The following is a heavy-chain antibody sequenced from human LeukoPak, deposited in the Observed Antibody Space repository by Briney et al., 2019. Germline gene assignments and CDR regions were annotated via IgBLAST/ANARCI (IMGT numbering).Heavy chain of an antibody. CDR2: ISSSSSYI. D-gene: IGHD3-10*01. V-gene: IGHV3-21*01. J-gene: IGHJ3*02. CDR1: GFTFRSYS. Sequence: GGSLRLSCAASGFTFRSYSMNWVRQAPGKGLEWVSSISSSSSYIYYADSVKGRFTISRDNAKNSLYLQMNSLRAEDTAVYYCARDGVLWFGGEGAFNIWGQGTMVTVSS. CDR3: ARDGVLWFGGEGAFNI.